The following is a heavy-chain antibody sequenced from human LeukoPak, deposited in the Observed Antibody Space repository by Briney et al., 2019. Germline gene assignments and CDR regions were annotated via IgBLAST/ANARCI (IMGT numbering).Heavy chain of an antibody. CDR3: ARGGGGCSGGSCYSGSVDY. CDR2: INPNSGGT. D-gene: IGHD2-15*01. J-gene: IGHJ4*02. CDR1: GYTFTGYY. Sequence: ASVKVSCKASGYTFTGYYMHWVRQAPGQGLEWMGWINPNSGGTNYAQKFLGRVTMTRDTSISTAYMELSRLRSDDTAVYYCARGGGGCSGGSCYSGSVDYWGQGTLVTVSS. V-gene: IGHV1-2*02.